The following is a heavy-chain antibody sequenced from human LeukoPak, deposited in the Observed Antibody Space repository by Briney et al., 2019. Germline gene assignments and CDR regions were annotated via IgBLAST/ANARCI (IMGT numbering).Heavy chain of an antibody. CDR2: IYYNGST. V-gene: IGHV4-39*02. D-gene: IGHD3-10*01. Sequence: PSETLSLTCTVSGGSISSSSYYWGWIRQPPGKGLEWIGSIYYNGSTYYNPSLKSRVTISVDTSKNHFSLKLSSVTAADTAVYYCARWRFGELLFSFDPWGQGTLVTVSS. J-gene: IGHJ5*02. CDR3: ARWRFGELLFSFDP. CDR1: GGSISSSSYY.